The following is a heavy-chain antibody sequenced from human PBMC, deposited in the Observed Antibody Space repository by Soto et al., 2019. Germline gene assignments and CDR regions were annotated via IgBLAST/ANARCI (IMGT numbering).Heavy chain of an antibody. V-gene: IGHV1-58*02. J-gene: IGHJ3*02. CDR3: AASPITMVRGVISPDAFDI. CDR2: IVVGSGNT. CDR1: GFTFTSSA. D-gene: IGHD3-10*01. Sequence: ASVKVSCKASGFTFTSSAMQWVRQARGQRLEWIGWIVVGSGNTNYAQKFQERVTITRDVSTSTAYMELSSLRSEDTAVYYCAASPITMVRGVISPDAFDIWGQGTMVTVSS.